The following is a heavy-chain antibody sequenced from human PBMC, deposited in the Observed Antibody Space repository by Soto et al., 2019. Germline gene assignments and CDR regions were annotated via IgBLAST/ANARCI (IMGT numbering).Heavy chain of an antibody. CDR3: ARTVAGYFDS. J-gene: IGHJ4*02. CDR1: GYTFTSSG. Sequence: QVQLVQSGDEVKKPGASVKVSCKASGYTFTSSGISWVRQAPGQGPEWMGWISTYNGDKNYAQTFQGRLTMTTDTSTTTAYMDLRSLRSDDSAVYYSARTVAGYFDSWGQGTLVTVSS. V-gene: IGHV1-18*01. D-gene: IGHD6-19*01. CDR2: ISTYNGDK.